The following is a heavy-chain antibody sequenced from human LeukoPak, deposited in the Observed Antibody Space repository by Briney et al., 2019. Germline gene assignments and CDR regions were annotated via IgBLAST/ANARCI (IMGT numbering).Heavy chain of an antibody. CDR2: ISSGDPVI. D-gene: IGHD3-16*02. CDR1: VVLFRDVR. Sequence: GGSLRLSCAPSVVLFRDVRMRWGRQAPGKGLEWVASISSGDPVIYYADLVRGRFTISRDNAEDSLYLQMSRLRVEDTAVYSCARGRIVAYHFSYMDVWGKGTTVTFSS. CDR3: ARGRIVAYHFSYMDV. J-gene: IGHJ6*03. V-gene: IGHV3-21*01.